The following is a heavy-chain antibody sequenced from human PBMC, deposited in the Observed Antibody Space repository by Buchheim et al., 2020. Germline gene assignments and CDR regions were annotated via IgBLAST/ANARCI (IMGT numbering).Heavy chain of an antibody. CDR3: AKLGLDSSSEMVGFDS. J-gene: IGHJ4*02. D-gene: IGHD6-6*01. V-gene: IGHV5-51*01. CDR2: IYPADSHT. Sequence: EVQLVQSGAEVKEPGESLKISCKASGYSFTTHWLGWVRQMPGKGLECLGIIYPADSHTIYNPSFRGQVTISAHKSVTTPYLQWDSLKGSDTSTYYCAKLGLDSSSEMVGFDSWGQGTL. CDR1: GYSFTTHW.